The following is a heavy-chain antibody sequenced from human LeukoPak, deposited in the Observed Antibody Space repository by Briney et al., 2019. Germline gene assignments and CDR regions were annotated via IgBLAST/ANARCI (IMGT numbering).Heavy chain of an antibody. V-gene: IGHV3-30*04. D-gene: IGHD3-9*01. CDR3: ARHFTTGSIDH. CDR2: ISREGSIK. J-gene: IGHJ4*02. Sequence: PGRSLRLSCAASRFILSSYDMHWVRQPPGKGLEWLAVISREGSIKYHADSVRGRFTISRDNSHNTLYLQMNSLGAEDTAVYYCARHFTTGSIDHWGQESLVTVSS. CDR1: RFILSSYD.